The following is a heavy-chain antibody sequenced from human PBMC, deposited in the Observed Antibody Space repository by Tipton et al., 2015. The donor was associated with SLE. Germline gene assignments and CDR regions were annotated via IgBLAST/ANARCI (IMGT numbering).Heavy chain of an antibody. V-gene: IGHV3-30*18. J-gene: IGHJ4*02. CDR2: ISYDATSQ. D-gene: IGHD3-3*01. CDR1: GFTFSSYA. Sequence: SLRLSCAASGFTFSSYAMHWVRQAPGKGLEWVALISYDATSQYYADSVKGRFTISRDKSKNTLYLQMNSLRVEDTAVYYCAKDMSYDGGQGTLVTVSS. CDR3: AKDMSYD.